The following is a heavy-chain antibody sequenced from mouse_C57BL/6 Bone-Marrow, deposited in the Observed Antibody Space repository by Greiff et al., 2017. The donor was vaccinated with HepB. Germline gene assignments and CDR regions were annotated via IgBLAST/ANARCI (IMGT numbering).Heavy chain of an antibody. CDR2: IDPENGDT. Sequence: VQLQQSGAELVRPGASVKLSCTASGFNIKDDYMHWVKQRPEQGLEWIGWIDPENGDTEYASKFQGKATITADTSSNTAYLQLSSLTSEDTAVYYCNTDDSFAYWGQGTLVTVSA. D-gene: IGHD2-4*01. J-gene: IGHJ3*01. CDR1: GFNIKDDY. CDR3: NTDDSFAY. V-gene: IGHV14-4*01.